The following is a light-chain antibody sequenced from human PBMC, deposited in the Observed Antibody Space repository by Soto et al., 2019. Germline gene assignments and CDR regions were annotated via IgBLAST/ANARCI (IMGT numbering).Light chain of an antibody. Sequence: QSALTQPASVSGSPGQSITISCTGASSDVGLYDFVSWYQQHPGKAPKLLIYEVTYRPSGVSSRFSGSKSGNTASLTISGLQAEDEADYYCATWDSSLPGEVFGGGTKVTVL. V-gene: IGLV2-14*01. CDR3: ATWDSSLPGEV. CDR2: EVT. J-gene: IGLJ2*01. CDR1: SSDVGLYDF.